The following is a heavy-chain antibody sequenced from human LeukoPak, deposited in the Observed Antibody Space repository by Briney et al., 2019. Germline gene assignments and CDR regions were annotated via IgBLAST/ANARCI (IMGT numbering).Heavy chain of an antibody. CDR3: AKVPRYCSGGSCYGSGY. Sequence: GGSLRLSCAASGFTFDDYAMHWVRQAPGKGLEWVSGISWNSGSIGYADSVKGRFTISRDNAKNSLYLQMNSLRAEDMAVYYCAKVPRYCSGGSCYGSGYWGQGTLVTVSS. CDR2: ISWNSGSI. CDR1: GFTFDDYA. V-gene: IGHV3-9*03. J-gene: IGHJ4*02. D-gene: IGHD2-15*01.